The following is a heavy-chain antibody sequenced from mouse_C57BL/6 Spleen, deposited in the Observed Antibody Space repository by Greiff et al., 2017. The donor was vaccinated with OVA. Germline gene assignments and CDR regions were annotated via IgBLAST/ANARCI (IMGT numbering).Heavy chain of an antibody. J-gene: IGHJ4*01. D-gene: IGHD2-2*01. CDR2: ISDGGSYT. CDR3: ARGGVNYAMDY. Sequence: DVMLVESGGGLVKPGGSLKLSCAASGFTFSSYAMSWVRQTPEKRLEWVATISDGGSYTYYPDNVKGRFTISRDNAKNNLYLQMSHLKSEDTAMYYCARGGVNYAMDYWGQGTSVTVSS. CDR1: GFTFSSYA. V-gene: IGHV5-4*03.